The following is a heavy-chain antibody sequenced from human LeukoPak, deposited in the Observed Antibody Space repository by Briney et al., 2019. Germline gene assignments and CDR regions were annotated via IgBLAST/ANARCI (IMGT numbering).Heavy chain of an antibody. D-gene: IGHD4-17*01. Sequence: SETLSLTXTVSGGSINSSSYYWGWIRQPPGQGLQWIGSIYYSGTTHYNPSLRSRVTISVDTSKNQFSLKLSSVTAADTAVYYCAIEEVYYGDFKIAYYFDYRGQGTLVTVSS. CDR2: IYYSGTT. V-gene: IGHV4-39*02. J-gene: IGHJ4*02. CDR1: GGSINSSSYY. CDR3: AIEEVYYGDFKIAYYFDY.